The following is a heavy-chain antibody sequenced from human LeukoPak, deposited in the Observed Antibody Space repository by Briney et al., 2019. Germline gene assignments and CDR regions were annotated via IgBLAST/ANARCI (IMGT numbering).Heavy chain of an antibody. V-gene: IGHV4-59*05. CDR3: ARQTGSGLFTLP. J-gene: IGHJ4*02. D-gene: IGHD3/OR15-3a*01. CDR2: IYYSGNT. Sequence: SETLSLTCTVSGGSISSYYWSWIRQPAGKGLEWIGSIYYSGNTYYNASVKSRVTISIDSSKNQFSLMLSSVTAADTAVYYCARQTGSGLFTLPGGQGTLVTVSS. CDR1: GGSISSYY.